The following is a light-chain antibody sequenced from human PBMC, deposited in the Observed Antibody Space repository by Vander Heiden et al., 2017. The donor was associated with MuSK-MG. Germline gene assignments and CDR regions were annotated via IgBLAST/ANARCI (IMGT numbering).Light chain of an antibody. CDR2: AAS. V-gene: IGKV1-39*01. J-gene: IGKJ1*01. CDR1: QSISSY. Sequence: DIQMTQSPSSLSASVGDRVTITCRASQSISSYLNWYQQKPGKAPKLLIYAASSLQSGVPSRFSGSGSGTDFTLTIIRLQPEDFATYYCRQRDSTPRTFGQGTKVEIK. CDR3: RQRDSTPRT.